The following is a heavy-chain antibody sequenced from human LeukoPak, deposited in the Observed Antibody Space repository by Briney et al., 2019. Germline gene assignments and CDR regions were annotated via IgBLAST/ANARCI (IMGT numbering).Heavy chain of an antibody. CDR1: GFTFSSYW. D-gene: IGHD2-2*01. Sequence: PTGGSLRLSCAASGFTFSSYWMSWVRQAPGKGLEWVANIKQDGSEKYYVDSVKGRFTISRDNAKNSLYLQMNSLRAEDTAVYYCARAIATVPASHSYYYYYMDVWGKGTTVTVSS. CDR3: ARAIATVPASHSYYYYYMDV. V-gene: IGHV3-7*01. CDR2: IKQDGSEK. J-gene: IGHJ6*03.